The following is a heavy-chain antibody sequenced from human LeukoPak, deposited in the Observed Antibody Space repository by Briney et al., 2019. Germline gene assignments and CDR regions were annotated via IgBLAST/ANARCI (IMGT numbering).Heavy chain of an antibody. J-gene: IGHJ6*02. CDR3: ARVVVRGVNYYYYGMDV. D-gene: IGHD3-10*01. CDR2: ISYDGSNK. Sequence: GRSLRLSCAASGFTFSSYGMHWVRQAPGKGLEWVAVISYDGSNKYYADSVKGRFTISRDNSKNTLYLQMNSLRAEDTAVYYCARVVVRGVNYYYYGMDVWGQGTTVTVSS. CDR1: GFTFSSYG. V-gene: IGHV3-30*03.